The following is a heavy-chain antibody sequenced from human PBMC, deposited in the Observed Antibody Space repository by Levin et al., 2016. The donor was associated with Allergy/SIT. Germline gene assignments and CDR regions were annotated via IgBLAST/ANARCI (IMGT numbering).Heavy chain of an antibody. D-gene: IGHD6-13*01. Sequence: GGSLRLSCAASGFTFSSYAMHWVRQAPGKGLEWVAVISYDGSNKYYADSVKGRFTISRDNSKNTLYLQMNSLRAEDTAVYYCAAGYRVPYDAFDIWGQGTMVTVSS. J-gene: IGHJ3*02. V-gene: IGHV3-30-3*01. CDR3: AAGYRVPYDAFDI. CDR2: ISYDGSNK. CDR1: GFTFSSYA.